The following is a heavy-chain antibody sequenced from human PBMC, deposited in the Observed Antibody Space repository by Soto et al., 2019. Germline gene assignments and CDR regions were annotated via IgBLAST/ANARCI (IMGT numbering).Heavy chain of an antibody. CDR3: ARGGRIFGVVPYGMDV. V-gene: IGHV3-64*02. Sequence: GSLRLSCAASGFTFSSYAMHWVRQAPGKGLEYVSAISSNGGNTYYADSVKGRFTISRDNSKNTLYLQMGSLRAEDMAVYYCARGGRIFGVVPYGMDVWGQGTTVTVSS. D-gene: IGHD3-3*01. CDR2: ISSNGGNT. J-gene: IGHJ6*02. CDR1: GFTFSSYA.